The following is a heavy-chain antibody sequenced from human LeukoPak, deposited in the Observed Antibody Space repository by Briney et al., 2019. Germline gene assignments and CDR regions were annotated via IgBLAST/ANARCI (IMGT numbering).Heavy chain of an antibody. CDR2: IYHSGST. J-gene: IGHJ4*02. V-gene: IGHV4-30-2*01. CDR3: ARIVATIGTPFYFDY. D-gene: IGHD5-12*01. Sequence: PSETLSLTCAVSGGSISSGGYSWSWIRQPPGTGLEWIGYIYHSGSTYYNPSLKSRVTISVDRSKSQFSLKLSSVTAADTAVYYCARIVATIGTPFYFDYWGQGTLVTVSS. CDR1: GGSISSGGYS.